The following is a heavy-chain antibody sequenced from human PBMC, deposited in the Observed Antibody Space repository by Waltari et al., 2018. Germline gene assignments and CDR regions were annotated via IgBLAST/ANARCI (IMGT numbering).Heavy chain of an antibody. CDR3: ARTGRAAADSYYFDY. CDR1: GGSISSHY. J-gene: IGHJ4*02. CDR2: IYYSGST. V-gene: IGHV4-59*11. Sequence: QVQLQESGPGLVKPSETLSLTCTVSGGSISSHYWSWIRQPPGKGLEWIGYIYYSGSTNYNPSLKSRVTISVDTSKNQFSLKLSSVTAADTAVYYCARTGRAAADSYYFDYWGQGTLVTVSS. D-gene: IGHD6-13*01.